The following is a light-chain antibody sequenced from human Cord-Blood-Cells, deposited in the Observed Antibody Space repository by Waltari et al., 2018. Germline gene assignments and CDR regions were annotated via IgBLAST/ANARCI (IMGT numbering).Light chain of an antibody. CDR1: SLRSHH. J-gene: IGLJ3*02. V-gene: IGLV3-19*01. CDR3: NSRDSSGNHWV. Sequence: SSALTQDTAVSVALGQTVRMTCQGGSLRSHHASCYQQKPGQDPLLVIYCKNNRPSGITDRFSGCSSGNTAALTITGAQAEDEADYYYNSRDSSGNHWVFGGGTKLTVL. CDR2: CKN.